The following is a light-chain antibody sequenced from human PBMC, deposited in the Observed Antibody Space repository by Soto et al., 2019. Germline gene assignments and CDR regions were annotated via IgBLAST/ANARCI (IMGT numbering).Light chain of an antibody. V-gene: IGKV1-27*01. CDR3: QQYSRLWS. CDR1: QGISNY. J-gene: IGKJ1*01. CDR2: AAS. Sequence: DIQMTQSPSSLSASVGDRVTITCRASQGISNYLAWYQQKPGKVPKLLIYAASTLQSGVPSRFSGSGSGTDFTLTISSLQRDDFGTYYCQQYSRLWSFGQGTKVDI.